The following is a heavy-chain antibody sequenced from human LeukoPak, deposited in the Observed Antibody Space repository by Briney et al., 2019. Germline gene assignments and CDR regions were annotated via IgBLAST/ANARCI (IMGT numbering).Heavy chain of an antibody. CDR2: ISAYNGNK. CDR3: AILVVSTTTIDY. Sequence: ASVKVSCKASGYTFTSYGMSWVRQAPGQGLEWMGWISAYNGNKNYAQKLQGRVTMTTDTSKSTAYMELRSLRSDDTAVYYCAILVVSTTTIDYWGQGTLVTVSS. V-gene: IGHV1-18*01. CDR1: GYTFTSYG. J-gene: IGHJ4*02. D-gene: IGHD5/OR15-5a*01.